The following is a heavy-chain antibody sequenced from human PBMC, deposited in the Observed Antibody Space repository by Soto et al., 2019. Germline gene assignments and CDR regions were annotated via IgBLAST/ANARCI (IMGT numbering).Heavy chain of an antibody. V-gene: IGHV3-33*01. Sequence: QVQLVESGGGVVQPGRSLRLSCAASGFTFSSYGMHWVRQAPGKGLEWVAVIWYDGSNKYYADSVKGRFTISRDNSKNTLYLQMNSLRAEETAVYYCARDGGYSGYDTEPYYGMDVWGQGTTVTVSS. D-gene: IGHD5-12*01. J-gene: IGHJ6*02. CDR3: ARDGGYSGYDTEPYYGMDV. CDR2: IWYDGSNK. CDR1: GFTFSSYG.